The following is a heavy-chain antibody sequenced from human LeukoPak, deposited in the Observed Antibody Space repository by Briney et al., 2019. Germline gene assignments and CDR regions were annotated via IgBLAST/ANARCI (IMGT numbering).Heavy chain of an antibody. CDR1: GGTFSSYA. CDR3: ASPERYYYDSSGCYVY. D-gene: IGHD3-22*01. J-gene: IGHJ4*02. Sequence: ASVKVSCKASGGTFSSYAISWVRQAPGQGLEWMGRIIPILGIANYAQKFQGRVTITADKSTSTAYMELSSLRSEDTAVYYCASPERYYYDSSGCYVYWGQGTLVTVSS. V-gene: IGHV1-69*04. CDR2: IIPILGIA.